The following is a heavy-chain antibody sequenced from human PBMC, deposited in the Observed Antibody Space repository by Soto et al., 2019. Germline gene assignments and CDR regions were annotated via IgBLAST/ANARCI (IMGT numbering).Heavy chain of an antibody. CDR1: GFTFSSYA. CDR2: ISYDGSNK. Sequence: GGSLRLSCAASGFTFSSYAMHWVRQAPGKGLEWVAVISYDGSNKYYADSVKGRFTISRDNSKNTLYLQMNSLRAEDTAVYYCTRDASRDSSARGWFDPWGPGTLVTVSS. D-gene: IGHD6-13*01. J-gene: IGHJ5*02. CDR3: TRDASRDSSARGWFDP. V-gene: IGHV3-30-3*01.